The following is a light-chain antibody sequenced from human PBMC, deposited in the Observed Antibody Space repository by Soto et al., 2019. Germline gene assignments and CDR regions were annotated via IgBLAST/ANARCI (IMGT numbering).Light chain of an antibody. CDR3: QQRSDSYT. CDR2: DAS. J-gene: IGKJ2*01. CDR1: QTLANY. Sequence: EVVLTQSPATLSLSPGERATLSCRASQTLANYLAWYQQRPGQAPRLLIYDASNRATGIPARFSGSGSGTDFTLTISSLEPEDSAVYYCQQRSDSYTFGQGTTLEIQ. V-gene: IGKV3-11*01.